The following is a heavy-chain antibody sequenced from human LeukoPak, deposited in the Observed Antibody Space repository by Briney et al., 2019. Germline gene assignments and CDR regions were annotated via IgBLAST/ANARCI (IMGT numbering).Heavy chain of an antibody. V-gene: IGHV4-59*12. CDR3: ARVIITLGMDV. D-gene: IGHD3-10*01. CDR1: GGSISSYY. Sequence: PSETLSLTCTVSGGSISSYYWSWIRQPPGKGLEGIGYIYYSGSTNYNPSLKSRVTISVDTSKNQVSLKLSSVTAADTAVYYCARVIITLGMDVWGQGTTVTVSS. CDR2: IYYSGST. J-gene: IGHJ6*02.